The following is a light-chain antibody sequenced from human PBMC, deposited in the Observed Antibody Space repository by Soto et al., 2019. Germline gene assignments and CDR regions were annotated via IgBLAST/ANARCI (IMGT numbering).Light chain of an antibody. V-gene: IGLV2-14*01. CDR1: GSDVAGYNY. J-gene: IGLJ1*01. CDR3: SSYTSSSTDV. Sequence: QSALTQPASVSGSPGQSITISCTGTGSDVAGYNYVSWYQHHPGKAPKLMIYEVSNRPSGVSNRFSGSKSGNTASLTISGLQAEDEADYYCSSYTSSSTDVFGTGTKVTVL. CDR2: EVS.